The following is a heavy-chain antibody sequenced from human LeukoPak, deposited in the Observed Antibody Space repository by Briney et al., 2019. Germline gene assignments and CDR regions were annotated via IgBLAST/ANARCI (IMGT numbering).Heavy chain of an antibody. D-gene: IGHD3-22*01. CDR2: INHSGST. Sequence: PSETLSLTCAVYGGSFSGYYRSWIRQPPGKGLEWVGEINHSGSTNYNPSLKSRVTISVDTSKNQFSLKLSSVTAADTAVYYCARGLTVGYDSSGYYPIYYYYYMDVWGKGTTVTVSS. CDR3: ARGLTVGYDSSGYYPIYYYYYMDV. V-gene: IGHV4-34*01. CDR1: GGSFSGYY. J-gene: IGHJ6*03.